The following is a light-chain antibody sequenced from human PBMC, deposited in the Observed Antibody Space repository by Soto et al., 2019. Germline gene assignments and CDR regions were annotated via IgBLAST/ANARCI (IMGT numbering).Light chain of an antibody. CDR1: SSDVGGYNY. V-gene: IGLV2-14*03. CDR2: DVS. Sequence: QSALTQPASVSGSPGQSITISCTGTSSDVGGYNYVSWYQHHPGKAPKLMIYDVSNRPSGASNRFSGSKSGNTASLTISGLQAEDEANYYCTSYTSNSPPCVFGTGTKVTVL. CDR3: TSYTSNSPPCV. J-gene: IGLJ1*01.